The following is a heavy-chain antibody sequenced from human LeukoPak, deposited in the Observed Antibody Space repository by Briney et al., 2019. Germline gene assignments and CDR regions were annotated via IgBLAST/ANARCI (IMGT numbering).Heavy chain of an antibody. V-gene: IGHV3-48*03. CDR2: ISSSGSSI. CDR3: ARDSHKFDSSGYYPDAFDI. J-gene: IGHJ3*02. Sequence: GGSLRLSCAASGLTFSSYEMNWVRQAPGQGLEWVSYISSSGSSIYYADSVKGRFTISRDNAKNSLYLQMHSLRAEDTAVYYCARDSHKFDSSGYYPDAFDIWGQGTMVTVSS. CDR1: GLTFSSYE. D-gene: IGHD3-22*01.